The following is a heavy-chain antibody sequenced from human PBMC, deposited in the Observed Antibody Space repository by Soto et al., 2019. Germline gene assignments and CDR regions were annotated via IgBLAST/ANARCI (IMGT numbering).Heavy chain of an antibody. J-gene: IGHJ3*02. D-gene: IGHD3-22*01. Sequence: SETLSLTCTVSGGSISSGGYYWSWIRQHPGKGLEWIGYIYYSGSTYYNPSLKSRVTISVDTSKNQFSLKLSSVTAADTAVYYCARPTDRSGYHDGFNIWGQGTMVTVSS. V-gene: IGHV4-39*01. CDR1: GGSISSGGYY. CDR2: IYYSGST. CDR3: ARPTDRSGYHDGFNI.